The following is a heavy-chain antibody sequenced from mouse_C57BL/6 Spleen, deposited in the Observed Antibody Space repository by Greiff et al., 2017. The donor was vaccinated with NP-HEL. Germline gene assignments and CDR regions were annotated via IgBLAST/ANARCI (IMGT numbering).Heavy chain of an antibody. Sequence: EVHLVESGGGLVKPGGSLKLSCAASGFTFSSYAMSWVRQTPEKRLEWVATISDGGSYTYYPDNVKGRFTISRDNAKNNLYLQMSHLKSEDTAMYYCARVKEYFDVWGTGTTVTVSS. J-gene: IGHJ1*03. CDR1: GFTFSSYA. V-gene: IGHV5-4*01. CDR3: ARVKEYFDV. CDR2: ISDGGSYT.